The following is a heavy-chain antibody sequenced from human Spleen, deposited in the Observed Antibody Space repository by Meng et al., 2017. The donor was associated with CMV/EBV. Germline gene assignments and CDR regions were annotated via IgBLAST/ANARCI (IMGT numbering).Heavy chain of an antibody. V-gene: IGHV4-59*01. D-gene: IGHD6-19*01. J-gene: IGHJ3*01. CDR1: GGSINTYY. Sequence: GSLRLSCTVSGGSINTYYWTWIRQSPGKGLEWIGYIYYSGSTNYNPSLKSRVTISVDMSKNQFSLKLSSVTAADTAVYFCARDVDMAVVATGAFDLWGQGTMVTVSS. CDR2: IYYSGST. CDR3: ARDVDMAVVATGAFDL.